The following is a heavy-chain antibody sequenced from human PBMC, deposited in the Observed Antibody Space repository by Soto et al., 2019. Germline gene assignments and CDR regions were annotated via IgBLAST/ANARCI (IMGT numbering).Heavy chain of an antibody. V-gene: IGHV3-7*03. Sequence: PGGSLRLSCAASGFTFSSYWMSWVRQAPGKGLEWVANIKQDGSEKYYVDSVKGRFTISRDNAKNSLYLQMNSLRAEDTAVYYCARALRGYSGYDYDWFDPWGQGTLVTVSS. CDR3: ARALRGYSGYDYDWFDP. J-gene: IGHJ5*02. D-gene: IGHD5-12*01. CDR1: GFTFSSYW. CDR2: IKQDGSEK.